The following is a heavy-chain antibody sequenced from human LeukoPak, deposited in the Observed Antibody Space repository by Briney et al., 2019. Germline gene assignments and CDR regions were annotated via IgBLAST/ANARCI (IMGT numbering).Heavy chain of an antibody. J-gene: IGHJ4*02. D-gene: IGHD2-15*01. CDR2: INHSGST. CDR1: GGSFSGYY. V-gene: IGHV4-34*01. Sequence: PSETLSLTCAVYGGSFSGYYWSWIRQPPGKGLEWIGEINHSGSTNYNPSLKSRVTISVDTSKNQFSLKLSSVTAADTAVYYCAGESSGGSCYYWGRGTLVTVSS. CDR3: AGESSGGSCYY.